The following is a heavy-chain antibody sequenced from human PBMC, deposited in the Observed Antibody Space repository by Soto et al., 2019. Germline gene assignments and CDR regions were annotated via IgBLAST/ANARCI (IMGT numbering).Heavy chain of an antibody. CDR2: INHSGST. J-gene: IGHJ4*02. V-gene: IGHV4-34*01. CDR1: GGVFSGYY. Sequence: SETLSLPCGVYGGVFSGYYWSWIRQPPGKGLEWIGEINHSGSTNYNPSLKSRVTISVDTSKNQFSLKLSSVTAADTAVYYCARRDSSSWYYFDYWGQGTLVTVSS. D-gene: IGHD6-13*01. CDR3: ARRDSSSWYYFDY.